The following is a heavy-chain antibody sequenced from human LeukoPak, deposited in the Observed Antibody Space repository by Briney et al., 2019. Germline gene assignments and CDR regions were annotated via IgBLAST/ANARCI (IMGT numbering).Heavy chain of an antibody. CDR2: IYPGDSDT. D-gene: IGHD2-2*01. CDR3: ARVGYCSSTSCYPNLDYYYYYMDV. Sequence: GAALQISYKGAGSSFTSYWIGWGRPLAGKGGGGMGIIYPGDSDTRYSPSFQGQVTISADKSIRTAYLQWSSLKASATAMYYCARVGYCSSTSCYPNLDYYYYYMDVWGKGTTVTISS. J-gene: IGHJ6*03. V-gene: IGHV5-51*01. CDR1: GSSFTSYW.